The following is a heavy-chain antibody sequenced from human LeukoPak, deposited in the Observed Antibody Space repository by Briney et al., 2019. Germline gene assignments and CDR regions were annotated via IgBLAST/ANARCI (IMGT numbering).Heavy chain of an antibody. V-gene: IGHV4-34*01. Sequence: SETPSLTCAVYGGSFSGYYWSWIRQPPGKGLEWTGEINHSGSTNYNPSLKSRVTISVDTSKNQFSLKLSSVTAADTAVYYCARAPGRYDYVWGSYRFGLDYWGQGTLVTVSS. J-gene: IGHJ4*02. D-gene: IGHD3-16*02. CDR1: GGSFSGYY. CDR3: ARAPGRYDYVWGSYRFGLDY. CDR2: INHSGST.